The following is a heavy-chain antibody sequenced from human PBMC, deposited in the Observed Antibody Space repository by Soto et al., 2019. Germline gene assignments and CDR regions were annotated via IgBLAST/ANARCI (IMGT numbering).Heavy chain of an antibody. D-gene: IGHD4-17*01. V-gene: IGHV1-69*13. J-gene: IGHJ6*02. CDR3: ARGGLSTVTTAVVHYYYYYGMDV. CDR1: GGTFSSYA. Sequence: SVKVSCKASGGTFSSYAISWVRQAPGQGLEWMGGIIPIFGTANYAQKFQGRVTITADESTSTAYMELSSLRSEDTAVYYCARGGLSTVTTAVVHYYYYYGMDVWGQGTTVTVSS. CDR2: IIPIFGTA.